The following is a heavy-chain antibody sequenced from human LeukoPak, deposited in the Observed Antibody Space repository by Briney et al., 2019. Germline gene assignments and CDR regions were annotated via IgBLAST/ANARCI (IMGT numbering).Heavy chain of an antibody. CDR2: INPNSGGT. J-gene: IGHJ6*03. D-gene: IGHD2-2*01. CDR1: GYTFTGYY. CDR3: ARGGVLVPAAMVFFYYYYYMDV. Sequence: ASVKVSCKASGYTFTGYYMHWVRQAPGQGLEWMGWINPNSGGTNYAQKFQGRVIMTRDTSTSTVYMELSSLRSEDTAVYYCARGGVLVPAAMVFFYYYYYMDVWGKGTTVTISS. V-gene: IGHV1-2*02.